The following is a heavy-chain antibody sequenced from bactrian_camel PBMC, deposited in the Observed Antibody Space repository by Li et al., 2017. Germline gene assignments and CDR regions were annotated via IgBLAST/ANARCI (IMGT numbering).Heavy chain of an antibody. CDR3: TNEVEVHNEYEHNG. V-gene: IGHV3S40*01. D-gene: IGHD4*01. J-gene: IGHJ4*01. Sequence: VQLVESGGGSVQAGGSLRLSCATSGFTFSSYDMSWVRQAPGKGLEWVSSISTADGGTYYPDSVKGRFTLFRDNAKNTLYLQLNDLKTEDTAMYYCTNEVEVHNEYEHNGWGQGTQDTVS. CDR1: GFTFSSYD. CDR2: ISTADGGT.